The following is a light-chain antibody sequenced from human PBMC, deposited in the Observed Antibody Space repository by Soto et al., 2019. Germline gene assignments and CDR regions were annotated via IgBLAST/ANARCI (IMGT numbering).Light chain of an antibody. V-gene: IGKV1-39*01. CDR1: QSISSY. CDR2: AAS. CDR3: QQSYSAPRT. J-gene: IGKJ5*01. Sequence: DIQMTQSPSSLSASVGDRVTITCRASQSISSYLNWYQQKPGKAPKLLIYAASSLQSGVPSRFSGSGSGTDFTLIISSLQPEDFATYYCQQSYSAPRTFCQGTRLDIK.